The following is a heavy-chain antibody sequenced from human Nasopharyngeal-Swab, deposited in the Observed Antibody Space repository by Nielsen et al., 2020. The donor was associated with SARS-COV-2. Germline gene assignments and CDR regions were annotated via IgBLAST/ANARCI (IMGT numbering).Heavy chain of an antibody. D-gene: IGHD2-21*01. CDR3: ARDVAGADSA. V-gene: IGHV3-74*01. Sequence: GESLKISCAASGFTFSRYWMHWVRQVPGKGLVWASRIDTDGSTTDHADSVKGRFTISRDNAKNTLYLQMNNLRAGDTALYYCARDVAGADSAWGQGTLVTVSS. J-gene: IGHJ5*02. CDR1: GFTFSRYW. CDR2: IDTDGSTT.